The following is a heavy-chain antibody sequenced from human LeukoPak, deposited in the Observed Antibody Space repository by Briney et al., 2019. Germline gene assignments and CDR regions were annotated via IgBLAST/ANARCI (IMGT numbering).Heavy chain of an antibody. CDR1: GGSFSGYY. J-gene: IGHJ3*02. D-gene: IGHD3-9*01. CDR3: ATTYYDILTGYSSFDAFDI. Sequence: SETLSLTCAVYGGSFSGYYWSWIRQPPGKGLEWIGEINHSGSTNYVPSLKSRVTISVDTSKNQFSLKLSSVTAADTAVYYCATTYYDILTGYSSFDAFDIWGQGTMVTVSS. CDR2: INHSGST. V-gene: IGHV4-34*01.